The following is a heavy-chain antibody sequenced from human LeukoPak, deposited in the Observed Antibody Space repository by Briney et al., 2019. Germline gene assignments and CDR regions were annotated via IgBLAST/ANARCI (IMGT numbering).Heavy chain of an antibody. V-gene: IGHV3-23*01. CDR1: GFTFSSYA. J-gene: IGHJ4*02. Sequence: GGSLRLSCAASGFTFSSYAMSWVRQAPGKGLEWVSAISGSGGSTYYADSVKGRFTISRDNSKNTLYLQMNSLRAEDTAVCYCAKDQSSSGKNFDYWGQGTLVTVSS. CDR3: AKDQSSSGKNFDY. D-gene: IGHD6-6*01. CDR2: ISGSGGST.